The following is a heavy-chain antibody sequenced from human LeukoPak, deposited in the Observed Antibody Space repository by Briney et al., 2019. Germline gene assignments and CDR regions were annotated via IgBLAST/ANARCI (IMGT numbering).Heavy chain of an antibody. Sequence: PGGSLRLSCAASGFTFSSYWMSWVRQAPGKGLEWVANIKHDGSEKYYVDSVKGRFTISRDNAKNSLYLQMNSLRAEDTAVYYCARDKGDSSSWFLYFDYWGQGTLVTVSS. V-gene: IGHV3-7*01. J-gene: IGHJ4*02. D-gene: IGHD6-13*01. CDR1: GFTFSSYW. CDR2: IKHDGSEK. CDR3: ARDKGDSSSWFLYFDY.